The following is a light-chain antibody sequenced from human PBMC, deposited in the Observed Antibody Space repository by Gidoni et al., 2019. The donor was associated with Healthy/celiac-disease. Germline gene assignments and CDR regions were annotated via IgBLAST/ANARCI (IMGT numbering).Light chain of an antibody. V-gene: IGKV1-39*01. J-gene: IGKJ2*01. CDR3: QQSYSNLVT. CDR2: AAS. Sequence: DIQMTQSPSSLSASVGDRVTITCRASQSISSYLNWYQQKPGKAPKLLIYAASSLQSGVPSRFSGSGSGTDVTLTIRSLQPEDFATYYCQQSYSNLVTFGQGTKLEIK. CDR1: QSISSY.